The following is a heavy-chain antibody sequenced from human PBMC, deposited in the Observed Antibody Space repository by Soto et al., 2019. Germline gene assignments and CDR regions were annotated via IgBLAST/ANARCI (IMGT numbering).Heavy chain of an antibody. CDR1: GGSISSYY. CDR3: TLLGMGYGGPRDAFDV. V-gene: IGHV4-59*12. D-gene: IGHD3-10*01. Sequence: SETLSLTCTVSGGSISSYYWSWIRQPPGKGLEWIGYIYYSGSTNYNPSLKSRVTISVDTSKNQFSLNLSSVTAADTAIYYCTLLGMGYGGPRDAFDVRSQG. J-gene: IGHJ3*01. CDR2: IYYSGST.